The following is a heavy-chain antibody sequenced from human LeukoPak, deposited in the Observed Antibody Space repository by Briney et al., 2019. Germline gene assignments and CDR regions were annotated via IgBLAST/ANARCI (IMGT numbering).Heavy chain of an antibody. J-gene: IGHJ5*02. CDR3: VRVDSYGPYNWFDP. CDR2: IYSGGST. V-gene: IGHV3-66*01. Sequence: GGSLRLSCAASGFTVSSNYMSWVRQAPGKGLEWVSVIYSGGSTYYADSVKGRFAISRDTSKNTLYLQMNSLRAEDTAVYYCVRVDSYGPYNWFDPWGQGTLVTVSS. CDR1: GFTVSSNY. D-gene: IGHD5-18*01.